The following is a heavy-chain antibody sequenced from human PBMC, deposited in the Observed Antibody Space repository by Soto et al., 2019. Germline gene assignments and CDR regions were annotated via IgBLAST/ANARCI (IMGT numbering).Heavy chain of an antibody. CDR3: ARDSSPGATMGGLDY. D-gene: IGHD1-26*01. CDR2: IYYSGST. J-gene: IGHJ4*02. CDR1: GGSISSYY. V-gene: IGHV4-59*01. Sequence: PSETLXLTCTVSGGSISSYYWSWIRQPPGKGLEWIGYIYYSGSTNYNPSLKSRVTISVDTSKNQFSLKLSSVTAADTAVYYCARDSSPGATMGGLDYWGQGTLVTVSS.